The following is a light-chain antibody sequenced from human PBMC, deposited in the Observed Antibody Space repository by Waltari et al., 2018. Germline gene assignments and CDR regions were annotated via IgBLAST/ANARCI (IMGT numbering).Light chain of an antibody. CDR1: QTITGSW. CDR2: GAS. J-gene: IGKJ4*01. CDR3: QQYDGSVVT. V-gene: IGKV3-20*01. Sequence: EIVLTQSPGPLSVSPGERVTVSCRASQTITGSWLTWYHQKPGQAPRLLIYGASNRAPGIPDRFSGSGSGTDFTRTISRLEPEDSAVYYCQQYDGSVVTFGGGTKVEIK.